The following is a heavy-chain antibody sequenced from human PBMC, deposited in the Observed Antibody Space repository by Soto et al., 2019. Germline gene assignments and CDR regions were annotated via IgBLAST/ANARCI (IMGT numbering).Heavy chain of an antibody. D-gene: IGHD3-22*01. CDR1: GYSFTICW. CDR3: ARSSATMIVNYYGMDV. V-gene: IGHV5-10-1*01. Sequence: ESLKIYCKGSGYSFTICWISWVRQMPGKGLEWMGRIDPSDSYTNYSPSFQGHVTISADKSISAAYLQWSSLKASDTAMYYCARSSATMIVNYYGMDVWGQGTTVTVSS. CDR2: IDPSDSYT. J-gene: IGHJ6*02.